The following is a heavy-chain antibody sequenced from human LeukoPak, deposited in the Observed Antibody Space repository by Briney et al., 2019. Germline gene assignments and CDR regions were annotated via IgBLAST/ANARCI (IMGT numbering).Heavy chain of an antibody. CDR2: ISAYNGNT. J-gene: IGHJ4*02. V-gene: IGHV1-18*01. D-gene: IGHD2-21*02. CDR3: ARDRVVVTASLPDY. Sequence: ASVKVSCKASGYTFTSYGFSWVRQAPGQELEWMGWISAYNGNTNYAQKFQGRVTMTRDTSISTAYMELSRLRSDDTAVYYCARDRVVVTASLPDYWGQGTLVTVSS. CDR1: GYTFTSYG.